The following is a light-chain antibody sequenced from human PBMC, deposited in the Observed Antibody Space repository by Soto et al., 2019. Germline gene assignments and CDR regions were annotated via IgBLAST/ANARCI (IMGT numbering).Light chain of an antibody. CDR2: GAS. V-gene: IGKV3-20*01. J-gene: IGKJ1*01. Sequence: EIVLTQSPGTLSLSPGERAALSCRASQSVITRYLAWYQQKPGQAPRLLIYGASSRAPAIPDRFNGSGSGTDFTLTLSRLEPEDFAVYHCHQYDTSPWTFGQGTRVEIK. CDR3: HQYDTSPWT. CDR1: QSVITRY.